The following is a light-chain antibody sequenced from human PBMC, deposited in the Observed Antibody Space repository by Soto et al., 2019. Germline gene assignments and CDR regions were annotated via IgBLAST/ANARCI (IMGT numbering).Light chain of an antibody. Sequence: DIQMTQSPTTLSASVGDRVTITCRASQSISVWLAWYQQKPGRAPKLLIFRASSLESGVPSRFSGSGYWTEFTLTISSLQPDDFATYYCQDYESYSFGQGTKLEIK. CDR1: QSISVW. CDR2: RAS. V-gene: IGKV1-5*03. CDR3: QDYESYS. J-gene: IGKJ2*01.